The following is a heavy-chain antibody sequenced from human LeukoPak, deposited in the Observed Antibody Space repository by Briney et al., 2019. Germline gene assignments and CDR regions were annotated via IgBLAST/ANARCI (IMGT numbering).Heavy chain of an antibody. V-gene: IGHV3-23*01. CDR2: ISGSGGST. Sequence: GGSLRLSCAASGFTLSSDAMSWVRQAPGKGLEWGSAISGSGGSTYYADSVKGRFTISRDNSKNTLYLQMNSLRAEDTAVYCCAKDRNWNARAHDYWGQGTLVTVSS. CDR3: AKDRNWNARAHDY. CDR1: GFTLSSDA. J-gene: IGHJ4*02. D-gene: IGHD1-20*01.